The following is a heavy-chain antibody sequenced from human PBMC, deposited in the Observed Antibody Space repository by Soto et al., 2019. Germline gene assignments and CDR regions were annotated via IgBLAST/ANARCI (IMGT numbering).Heavy chain of an antibody. CDR1: GXSVTSFW. J-gene: IGHJ4*02. CDR2: LSYDGSSK. V-gene: IGHV3-30*03. D-gene: IGHD4-17*01. CDR3: AILSTVTTTTSDF. Sequence: GSLRLSGAASGXSVTSFWIHWVRQAPGKGLEWVALLSYDGSSKFYSDSVKGRFALSRDNSKKTVYLQMNSLKTDDTAVYYCAILSTVTTTTSDFWGQGTLGTVS.